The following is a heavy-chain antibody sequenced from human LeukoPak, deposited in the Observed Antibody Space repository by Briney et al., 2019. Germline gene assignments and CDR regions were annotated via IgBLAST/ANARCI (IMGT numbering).Heavy chain of an antibody. CDR1: GFTFNTFW. V-gene: IGHV3-7*05. CDR3: ARDNGGTGWVH. CDR2: IKQDGGEK. Sequence: GGSLRLSCAASGFTFNTFWMSWVRQAPGKGPEWVANIKQDGGEKHYVDSVKGRFTIFRDNVESSLYLQMNSLRAEDTAVYYCARDNGGTGWVHWGQGTLVTVSS. J-gene: IGHJ4*02. D-gene: IGHD6-19*01.